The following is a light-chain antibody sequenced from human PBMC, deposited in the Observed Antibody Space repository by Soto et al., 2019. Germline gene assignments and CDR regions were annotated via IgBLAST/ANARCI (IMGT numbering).Light chain of an antibody. CDR1: SSDVGGYNY. J-gene: IGLJ2*01. Sequence: QSALTQPASVSGSPGQSITISCTGTSSDVGGYNYVSWYQKHPGKAPKLMIYDVSNRPSGVSNRFSGSKSGNKASLTISGLQAEDEAYYYCSSYTSSSVVFGGGTKLTVL. CDR3: SSYTSSSVV. CDR2: DVS. V-gene: IGLV2-14*01.